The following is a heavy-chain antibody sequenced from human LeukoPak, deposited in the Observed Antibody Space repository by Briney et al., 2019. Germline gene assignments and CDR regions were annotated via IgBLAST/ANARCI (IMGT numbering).Heavy chain of an antibody. CDR2: IYYSGST. Sequence: SETLSLTCAVSGGSITSSSYYWGWIRQPPGKGLEWIGSIYYSGSTYYNPSLKSRVTISVDTSKNQFSLRLSSVTAADTAVYYCARRLSKSSGGSRGAFDIWGQGTMVTVSS. CDR1: GGSITSSSYY. V-gene: IGHV4-39*01. J-gene: IGHJ3*02. D-gene: IGHD1-26*01. CDR3: ARRLSKSSGGSRGAFDI.